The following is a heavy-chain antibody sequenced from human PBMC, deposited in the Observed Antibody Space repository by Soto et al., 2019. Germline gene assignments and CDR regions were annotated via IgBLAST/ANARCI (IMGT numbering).Heavy chain of an antibody. CDR2: IIPIFGTA. CDR3: ARDLRAPFGMDV. V-gene: IGHV1-69*01. CDR1: GGTFSSYA. Sequence: QVQLVQSGAEVKKPRSSVKVSCKASGGTFSSYAISWVRQAPGQGLEWMGGIIPIFGTANYAQKFQGRVTITADESTSTAYRELSSLRSEDTAVDYCARDLRAPFGMDVWGQGTTVTVSS. J-gene: IGHJ6*02.